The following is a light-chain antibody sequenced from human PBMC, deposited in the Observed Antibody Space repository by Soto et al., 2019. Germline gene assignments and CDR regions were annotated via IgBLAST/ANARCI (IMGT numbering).Light chain of an antibody. Sequence: DIQMTQSPSSLSASVGDRVTITCRASQRITTYLNWYQQKPGKAPNLLITATSTLQSGVPSRFSGSGSGTDFTLTISSLQPEDFATYYCQQSYSTLCTFGQGTKVDIK. CDR3: QQSYSTLCT. CDR2: ATS. V-gene: IGKV1-39*01. CDR1: QRITTY. J-gene: IGKJ1*01.